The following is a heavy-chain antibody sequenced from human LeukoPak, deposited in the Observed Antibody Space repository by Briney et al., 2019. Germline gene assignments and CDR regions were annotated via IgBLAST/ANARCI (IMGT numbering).Heavy chain of an antibody. V-gene: IGHV4-4*07. CDR3: ARGAVLYDMDV. CDR2: IYTSGNT. Sequence: SETLSLTCTVSGGSISNYYWSWIRQPAGKGLEWVGRIYTSGNTNYNPSLRSRVTMSVDTSENQFSLKLTSVTAADTAVYYCARGAVLYDMDVWGKGTTVTVSS. J-gene: IGHJ6*04. CDR1: GGSISNYY. D-gene: IGHD2/OR15-2a*01.